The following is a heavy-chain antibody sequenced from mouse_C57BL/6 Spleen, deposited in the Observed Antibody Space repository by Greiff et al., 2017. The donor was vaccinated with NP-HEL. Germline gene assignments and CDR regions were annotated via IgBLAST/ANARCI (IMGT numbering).Heavy chain of an antibody. CDR3: TRPYGN. V-gene: IGHV1-15*01. CDR1: GYTFTDYE. D-gene: IGHD2-1*01. CDR2: IDPETGGT. Sequence: VKLQESGAELVRPGASVTLSCKASGYTFTDYEMHWVKQTPVHGLEWIGAIDPETGGTAYNQKFKGKAILTADKSSSTAYMELRSLTSEDSAVYYCTRPYGNWGQGTTLTVSS. J-gene: IGHJ2*01.